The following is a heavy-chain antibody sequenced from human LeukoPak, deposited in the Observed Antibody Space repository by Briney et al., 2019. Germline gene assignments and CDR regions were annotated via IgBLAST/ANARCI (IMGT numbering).Heavy chain of an antibody. V-gene: IGHV3-23*01. CDR1: GFTFSSYA. J-gene: IGHJ4*02. D-gene: IGHD6-19*01. Sequence: GGSLRLSCAPSGFTFSSYAMTWVRQAPGKGLEWVSAIGGSGVSTYYADSVKGRFTISRDNSKNTLYLQMNSLRAEDTAVYYCAKCGSGWSHFDYSGQGTLVTVSS. CDR2: IGGSGVST. CDR3: AKCGSGWSHFDY.